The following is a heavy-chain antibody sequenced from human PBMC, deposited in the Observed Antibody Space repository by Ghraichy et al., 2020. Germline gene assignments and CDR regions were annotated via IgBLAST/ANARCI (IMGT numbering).Heavy chain of an antibody. Sequence: LSLTCAASGFTFSSYWMSWVRQTPGKGLEWVANIKQDGSDKYYVDSVKGRFTISRDNAKNSLYLQMNSLRAEDTAVYYCARDEDFWSGYYPNAFDVWGQGTMVTVSS. D-gene: IGHD3-3*01. CDR1: GFTFSSYW. CDR3: ARDEDFWSGYYPNAFDV. J-gene: IGHJ3*01. CDR2: IKQDGSDK. V-gene: IGHV3-7*01.